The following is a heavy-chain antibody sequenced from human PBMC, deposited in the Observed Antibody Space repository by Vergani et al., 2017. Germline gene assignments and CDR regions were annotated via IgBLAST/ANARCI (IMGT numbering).Heavy chain of an antibody. CDR1: GYTFTSYY. Sequence: QVQLVQSGAEVKKPGASVKVSCKASGYTFTSYYMHWVRPAPGQGLEWMGIINPSGGSTSYAQKFQGRVTMTRDTSTSTVYMELSSLRSEDTAVYYCARERYCSSTSCYTPAVVGYYGMDVGGQGTMVTVSS. D-gene: IGHD2-2*02. J-gene: IGHJ6*02. CDR3: ARERYCSSTSCYTPAVVGYYGMDV. CDR2: INPSGGST. V-gene: IGHV1-46*03.